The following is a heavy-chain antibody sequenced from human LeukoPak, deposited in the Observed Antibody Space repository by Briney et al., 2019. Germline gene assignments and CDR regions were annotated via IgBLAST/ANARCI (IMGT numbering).Heavy chain of an antibody. CDR2: IHHSGST. V-gene: IGHV4-39*07. Sequence: SETLSLTCTVSGGSIRSDGYYWDWIRQPPGKGLEWIGSIHHSGSTYYNPSLKSRVTISVDTSKNQFSLKLSSVTAADTAVYYCARINWNPDYWGQGTLVTVSS. J-gene: IGHJ4*02. D-gene: IGHD1-1*01. CDR3: ARINWNPDY. CDR1: GGSIRSDGYY.